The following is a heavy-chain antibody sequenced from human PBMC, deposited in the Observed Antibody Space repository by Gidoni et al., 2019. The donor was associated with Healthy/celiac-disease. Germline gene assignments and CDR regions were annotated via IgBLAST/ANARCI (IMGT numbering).Heavy chain of an antibody. CDR3: ARARQRRGSPALTWFDP. CDR1: GFTFSSYE. Sequence: EVQLLESGGGLVQPGGSLRLSCAASGFTFSSYEMNWVRQAPGKGLEWVSYISSSGSTIYYADSVKGRFTISRDNAKNSLYLQMNSLRAEDTAVYYCARARQRRGSPALTWFDPWGQGTLVTVSS. CDR2: ISSSGSTI. J-gene: IGHJ5*02. V-gene: IGHV3-48*03. D-gene: IGHD3-10*01.